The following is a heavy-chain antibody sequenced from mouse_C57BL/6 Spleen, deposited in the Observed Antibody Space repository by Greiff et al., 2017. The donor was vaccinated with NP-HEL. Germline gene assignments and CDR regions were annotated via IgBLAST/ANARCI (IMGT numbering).Heavy chain of an antibody. Sequence: QVQLQQPGTELVKPGASVKLSCKASGYTFTSYWMHWVKQRPGQGLEWIGNINPSNGGTNYNEKFKSKATLTVDKPSSTAYMHLSSLTSEDSAVYYCARRLYSTYAMDYWGQGTSVTVSS. CDR2: INPSNGGT. CDR1: GYTFTSYW. CDR3: ARRLYSTYAMDY. V-gene: IGHV1-53*01. D-gene: IGHD2-5*01. J-gene: IGHJ4*01.